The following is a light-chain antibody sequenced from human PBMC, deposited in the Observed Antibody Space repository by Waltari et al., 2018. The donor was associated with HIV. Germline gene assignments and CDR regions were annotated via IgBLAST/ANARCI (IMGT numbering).Light chain of an antibody. J-gene: IGLJ3*02. V-gene: IGLV2-23*02. CDR3: CSYAGSSTFWV. CDR2: EVS. Sequence: QSALTQPASVSGSPGQSITISCTGTSSDVGSYNLVSWYQQHPGKAPKLRIYEVSKRPSGVSNRCSGSKSGNTSSLTISGLQAEDEADYYCCSYAGSSTFWVFGGGTKLTVL. CDR1: SSDVGSYNL.